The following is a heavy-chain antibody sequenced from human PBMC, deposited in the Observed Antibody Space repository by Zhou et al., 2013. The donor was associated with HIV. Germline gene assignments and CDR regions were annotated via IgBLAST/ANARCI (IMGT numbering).Heavy chain of an antibody. J-gene: IGHJ5*02. Sequence: QVQLVQSGAELKKPGSSVKVSCKVSGGNFSASALSWLRQAPGQGLEWMGGLIPVFGTTTYSQKFQGRISITSDTFASTAYLDLRSLTSEDTAVYYCAREYSSTSYKYLNPWGQGTPVTVSS. CDR1: GGNFSASA. CDR3: AREYSSTSYKYLNP. V-gene: IGHV1-69*14. D-gene: IGHD2-2*01. CDR2: LIPVFGTT.